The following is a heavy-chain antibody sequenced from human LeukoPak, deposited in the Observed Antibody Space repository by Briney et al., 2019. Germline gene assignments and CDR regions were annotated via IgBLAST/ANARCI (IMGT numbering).Heavy chain of an antibody. J-gene: IGHJ6*03. Sequence: SETLSLTCTVSGGSISSYYWSWIRQPPGKGLEWIGYIYYSGSTNYNPSLKSRVTISVDTSKNQFSLKLSSVTAADTAVYYCARGGGVIVSYYYYYMDVWGKGTTVTVSS. CDR3: ARGGGVIVSYYYYYMDV. V-gene: IGHV4-59*01. CDR1: GGSISSYY. CDR2: IYYSGST. D-gene: IGHD3-16*02.